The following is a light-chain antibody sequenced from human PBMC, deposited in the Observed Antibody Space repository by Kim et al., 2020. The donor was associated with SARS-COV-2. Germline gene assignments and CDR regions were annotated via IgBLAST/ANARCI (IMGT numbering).Light chain of an antibody. CDR3: AAWDDGLSGWV. V-gene: IGLV1-44*01. CDR1: GSNIRSNT. J-gene: IGLJ3*02. CDR2: SDN. Sequence: GQRVTLSCSASGSNIRSNTLNWYQQLPGTAPKLLIHSDNQRPSGVPDRFSGSKSGTSASLAISGLQSEDEADYFCAAWDDGLSGWVFGGGTKLTVL.